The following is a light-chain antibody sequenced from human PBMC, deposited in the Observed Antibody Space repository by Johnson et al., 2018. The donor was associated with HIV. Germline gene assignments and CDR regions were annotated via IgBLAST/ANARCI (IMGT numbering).Light chain of an antibody. V-gene: IGLV1-51*01. J-gene: IGLJ1*01. CDR2: DNN. CDR1: SSNVGSSF. CDR3: GTWDSSLTSYV. Sequence: SVLTQPPSVSAAPGQTVTISCSGSSSNVGSSFVSWYRQVVGTAPKLLIYDNNKRPSGIPGRFSGSKSGPSATLGITGLQTGDEADYYCGTWDSSLTSYVFGAGTKVTVL.